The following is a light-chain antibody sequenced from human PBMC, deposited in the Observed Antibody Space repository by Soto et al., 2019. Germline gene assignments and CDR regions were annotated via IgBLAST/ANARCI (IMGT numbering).Light chain of an antibody. V-gene: IGKV3-15*01. CDR1: QSVSSN. Sequence: EIVMTQSPATLSVSPGERATLSCRASQSVSSNLAWYQQKPGQAPRLLIYGASTRATGIPARFSGSGSGTEFTLTISSLQSEDFAVYSCQQYHNWTPVTFGQGTKVEIK. CDR2: GAS. J-gene: IGKJ1*01. CDR3: QQYHNWTPVT.